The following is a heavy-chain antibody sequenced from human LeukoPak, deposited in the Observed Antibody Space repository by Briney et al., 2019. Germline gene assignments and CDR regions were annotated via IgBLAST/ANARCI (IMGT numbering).Heavy chain of an antibody. CDR2: IKQDGSEK. CDR3: ARVGARYCSSTSCYFDY. D-gene: IGHD2-2*01. Sequence: GGSLRLSCEASGFTFSSYWMSWGRQAPGKGLEWGAKIKQDGSEKFYVDSVKGRFTISRDNDKNSLYLQMNSLRAEDTAVYYCARVGARYCSSTSCYFDYWGQGTLVTVSS. J-gene: IGHJ4*02. V-gene: IGHV3-7*01. CDR1: GFTFSSYW.